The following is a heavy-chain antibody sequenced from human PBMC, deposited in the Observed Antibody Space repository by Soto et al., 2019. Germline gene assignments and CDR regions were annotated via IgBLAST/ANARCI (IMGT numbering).Heavy chain of an antibody. CDR1: GGSISSSSYY. J-gene: IGHJ4*02. Sequence: QLQLQESGPGLVKPSETLSLTCTVSGGSISSSSYYWGWIHQPPGKGLEWIGSIYYSGSTYYNPSLKSRVTISVDTSKNQFSLKLSSVTAADTAVYYCARRRNGFDYWGQGTLVTVSS. CDR2: IYYSGST. V-gene: IGHV4-39*01. CDR3: ARRRNGFDY. D-gene: IGHD2-8*01.